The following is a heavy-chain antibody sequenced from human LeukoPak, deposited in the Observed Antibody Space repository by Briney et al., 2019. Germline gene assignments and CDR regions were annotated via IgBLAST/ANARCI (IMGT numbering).Heavy chain of an antibody. CDR2: ISGYSSVT. V-gene: IGHV3-23*01. Sequence: GGSLRLSCAASGFTFSNYGMGWVRQAPGKGLEWVSGISGYSSVTYYADSVKGRFTISRDNSKNTLYLQMNSLRADDTAVYYCAKDQGIGNTGSLRGASDIWGQGTMVTVSS. J-gene: IGHJ3*02. D-gene: IGHD1-26*01. CDR1: GFTFSNYG. CDR3: AKDQGIGNTGSLRGASDI.